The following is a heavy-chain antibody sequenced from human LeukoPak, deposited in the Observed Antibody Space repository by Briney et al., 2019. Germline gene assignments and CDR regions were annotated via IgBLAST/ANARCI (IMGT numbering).Heavy chain of an antibody. CDR2: ISSSSSYI. D-gene: IGHD2-2*01. Sequence: PGGSLRLSCAASGFTVSSNYMSWVRQAPGKGLEWVSSISSSSSYIYYADSVKGRFTISRDNAKNSLYLQMNSLRAEDTAVYYCARLWEDIVVVPAAMADYWGQGTLVTVSS. V-gene: IGHV3-21*01. CDR1: GFTVSSNY. J-gene: IGHJ4*02. CDR3: ARLWEDIVVVPAAMADY.